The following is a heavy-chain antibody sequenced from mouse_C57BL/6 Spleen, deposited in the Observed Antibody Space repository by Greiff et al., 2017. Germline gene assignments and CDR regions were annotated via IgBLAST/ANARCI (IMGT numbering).Heavy chain of an antibody. CDR2: IYPGGGDT. J-gene: IGHJ2*01. CDR1: GYAFSSYW. Sequence: VQLQQSGAELVKPGASVKISCKASGYAFSSYWMTWVKQRPGQGLEWIGQIYPGGGDTNYNEKFKGKATLTVDKSSSTAYMQLSSLTSEDSAVYFGTRAEVRYDLDYWGQGTTLTVSS. D-gene: IGHD2-14*01. V-gene: IGHV1-80*01. CDR3: TRAEVRYDLDY.